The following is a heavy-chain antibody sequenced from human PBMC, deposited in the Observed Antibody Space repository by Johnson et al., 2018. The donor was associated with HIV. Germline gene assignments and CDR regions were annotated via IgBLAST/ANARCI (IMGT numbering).Heavy chain of an antibody. CDR2: INWNGGST. Sequence: VQVVESGGGVVQPGRSLRLSCAASGFSFSSYWMSWVRQAPGKGLEWVAGINWNGGSTGYADSVKGRFTISRDNANNSLYLQMNSRVAEDTALYYCAREVYCSGSYGAFDIWGQGTMVIVSS. J-gene: IGHJ3*02. CDR1: GFSFSSYW. V-gene: IGHV3-20*04. D-gene: IGHD3-10*01. CDR3: AREVYCSGSYGAFDI.